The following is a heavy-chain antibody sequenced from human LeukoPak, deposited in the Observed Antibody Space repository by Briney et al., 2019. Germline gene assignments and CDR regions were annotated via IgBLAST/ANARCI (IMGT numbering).Heavy chain of an antibody. J-gene: IGHJ3*02. CDR1: QFTFSTYA. CDR3: TRMGRMGRSDSFDI. CDR2: VTGTSK. V-gene: IGHV3-23*01. D-gene: IGHD2-8*01. Sequence: GSLRLSCAASQFTFSTYAMSRVRQAPGKGLEWVSLVTGTSKYYADSVKGRFTISRDNSEDTLYLQMNSLRVDDTAVYFCTRMGRMGRSDSFDIWGQGTMVTVSS.